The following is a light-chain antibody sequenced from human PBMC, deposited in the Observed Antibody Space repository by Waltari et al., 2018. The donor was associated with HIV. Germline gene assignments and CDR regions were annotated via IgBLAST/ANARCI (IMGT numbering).Light chain of an antibody. CDR3: CSYAGSSTYVV. J-gene: IGLJ2*01. CDR1: SSDVGSYNF. Sequence: QSALTQPASVSGSPGQSITISCTGTSSDVGSYNFVSWYQQHPGNAPKLIIYGGDKRPSGGSYRFSGSKSGSTASLTISGLQAEDEADYYCCSYAGSSTYVVFGGGTQLTVL. CDR2: GGD. V-gene: IGLV2-23*01.